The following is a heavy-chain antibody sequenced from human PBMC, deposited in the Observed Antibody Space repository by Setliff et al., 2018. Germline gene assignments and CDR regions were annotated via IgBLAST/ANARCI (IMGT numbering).Heavy chain of an antibody. CDR2: ISSSGSTI. J-gene: IGHJ4*02. CDR1: GFTFSSYE. V-gene: IGHV3-48*03. D-gene: IGHD3-10*01. CDR3: AKYRYYGSGTIINYFDY. Sequence: GGSLRLSCAASGFTFSSYEMNWVRQAPGKGLEWVSYISSSGSTIYYADSVKGRFTISRDNAKNSLYLQMNSLRAEDTAVYYCAKYRYYGSGTIINYFDYWGQGTLVTVSS.